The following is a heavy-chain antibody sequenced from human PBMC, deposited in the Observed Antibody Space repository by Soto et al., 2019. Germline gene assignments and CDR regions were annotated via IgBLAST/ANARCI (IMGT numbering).Heavy chain of an antibody. CDR2: IYSGGST. V-gene: IGHV3-66*01. J-gene: IGHJ4*02. D-gene: IGHD6-19*01. CDR1: GFTVGNHY. Sequence: GGSMRLSCAASGFTVGNHYVSWVRQAPGKGLEWVSVIYSGGSTYYADSVKGRFTISRDNSKNTLYLQMNSLRAEDTAVYYCARFNSSGWEHVDYWGQGTLVTVS. CDR3: ARFNSSGWEHVDY.